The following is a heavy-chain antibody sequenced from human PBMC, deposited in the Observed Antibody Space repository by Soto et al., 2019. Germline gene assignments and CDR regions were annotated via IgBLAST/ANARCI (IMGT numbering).Heavy chain of an antibody. V-gene: IGHV3-11*01. Sequence: QEQLVESGGGLVKPGGSLRLSCAASGFTFSDYSMSWIRQAPGQGLEWISYIRSTDRSISYADSVKGRFTISRDNARSSLYLQMVSLRAEDTAVYYCARRSAVTTSHSFDIWGQGTMVTASS. CDR3: ARRSAVTTSHSFDI. D-gene: IGHD4-17*01. J-gene: IGHJ3*02. CDR2: IRSTDRSI. CDR1: GFTFSDYS.